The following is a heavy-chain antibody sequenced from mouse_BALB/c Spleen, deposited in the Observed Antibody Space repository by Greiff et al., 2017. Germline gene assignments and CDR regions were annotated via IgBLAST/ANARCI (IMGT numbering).Heavy chain of an antibody. CDR2: INPYNGGT. J-gene: IGHJ4*01. CDR1: GYSFTGYT. V-gene: IGHV1-18*01. Sequence: EVQLQESGPELVKPGASMKISCKASGYSFTGYTMNWVKQSHGKNLEWIGLINPYNGGTSYNQKFKGKATLTVDKSSSTAYMELLSLTSEDSAVYYCAWASYYGNYGDRYYAMDYWGQGTSVTVSS. D-gene: IGHD2-10*01. CDR3: AWASYYGNYGDRYYAMDY.